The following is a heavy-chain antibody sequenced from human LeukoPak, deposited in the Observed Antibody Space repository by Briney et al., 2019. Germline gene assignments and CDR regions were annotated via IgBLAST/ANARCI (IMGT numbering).Heavy chain of an antibody. CDR3: ARDAMSRTADY. J-gene: IGHJ4*02. D-gene: IGHD2-2*01. CDR2: IKQDGSET. CDR1: GFPFSSYR. V-gene: IGHV3-7*01. Sequence: GGSLRLSCAASGFPFSSYRMSWVRQAPGKGLEWVGNIKQDGSETYFVDSVKGRFTISRDNAKNSRYLQRNNLRAEDTAVYYCARDAMSRTADYWGQGTLVTVSS.